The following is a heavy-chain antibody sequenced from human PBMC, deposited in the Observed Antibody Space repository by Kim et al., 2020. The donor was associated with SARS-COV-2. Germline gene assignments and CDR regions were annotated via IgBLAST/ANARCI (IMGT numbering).Heavy chain of an antibody. J-gene: IGHJ3*02. V-gene: IGHV3-30*07. D-gene: IGHD6-13*01. Sequence: TVTRRFTITRDDSKNTLSLQMNRLIAEDTAVYYCARGQQLAEDAFDIWGQGTMVTVSS. CDR3: ARGQQLAEDAFDI.